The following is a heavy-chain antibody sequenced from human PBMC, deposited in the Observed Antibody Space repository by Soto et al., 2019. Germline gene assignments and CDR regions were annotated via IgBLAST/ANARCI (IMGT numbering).Heavy chain of an antibody. CDR1: GYSVARYF. D-gene: IGHD6-13*01. CDR2: INTSADTT. V-gene: IGHV1-46*01. J-gene: IGHJ6*02. Sequence: QVQLVQSGAEVREPGASVKVSCKASGYSVARYFMHWVRQAPGQGLEWLGVINTSADTTTYAQQFQGRVTMTSDTSTNTVFMDVSSLRSEDTAIYYCARGGSSPVFCYYCGLDVWGQGTTVTVSS. CDR3: ARGGSSPVFCYYCGLDV.